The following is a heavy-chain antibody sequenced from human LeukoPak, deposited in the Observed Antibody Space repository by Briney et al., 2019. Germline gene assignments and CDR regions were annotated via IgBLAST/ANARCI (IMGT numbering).Heavy chain of an antibody. CDR2: MHYDGSSR. J-gene: IGHJ4*02. CDR3: ARDRNCGGDCYSMDY. Sequence: PGGSLRLSCAASGFTFSSYGMHWVRQAPGKGLEWVAFMHYDGSSRNYADSVKGRFTISRDNSKNTLYLQMNSLRAEDTAVYYCARDRNCGGDCYSMDYWGQGTLVTVSS. CDR1: GFTFSSYG. D-gene: IGHD2-21*02. V-gene: IGHV3-30*02.